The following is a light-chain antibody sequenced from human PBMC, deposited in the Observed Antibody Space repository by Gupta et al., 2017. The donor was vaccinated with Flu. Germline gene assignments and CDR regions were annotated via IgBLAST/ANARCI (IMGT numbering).Light chain of an antibody. Sequence: SDVVTQPPSLSVAPGQTDNIACGGKHIGSKCVYWYQQKPTQAPVLVVYDDGDRPSGISERFSSANSGSKATMTISRVEYGEEADDYFQVWNNNADIYVFGTGTKVAVL. CDR2: DDG. V-gene: IGLV3-21*02. CDR3: QVWNNNADIYV. CDR1: HIGSKC. J-gene: IGLJ1*01.